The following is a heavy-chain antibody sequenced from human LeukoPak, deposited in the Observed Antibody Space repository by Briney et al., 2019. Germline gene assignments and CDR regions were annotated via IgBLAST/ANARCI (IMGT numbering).Heavy chain of an antibody. CDR3: ARSPYSYGWAFDI. D-gene: IGHD5-18*01. J-gene: IGHJ3*02. Sequence: ASVKVSCKASGYIFTSYAMYWVRQAPGQRLEWMGWINAGNGNTKYSQKFQGRVTITRDTSASTAYMELSSLRSEDTAVYYCARSPYSYGWAFDIWGQGTMVTVSS. CDR1: GYIFTSYA. CDR2: INAGNGNT. V-gene: IGHV1-3*01.